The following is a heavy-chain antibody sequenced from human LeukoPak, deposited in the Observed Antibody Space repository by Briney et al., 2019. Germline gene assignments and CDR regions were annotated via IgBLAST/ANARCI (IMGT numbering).Heavy chain of an antibody. D-gene: IGHD3-3*01. CDR2: VYHSGST. Sequence: PSETLSLTCTIFGSSISDNYYWGWIRRPPGKGLEWIGIVYHSGSTYYNPSLKSRVTLSVDTSNNHFSLKLRSVTAADTAVYYCARHNYYHFWSTLNWFDPWGQGTLVTVSS. J-gene: IGHJ5*02. CDR3: ARHNYYHFWSTLNWFDP. CDR1: GSSISDNYY. V-gene: IGHV4-38-2*02.